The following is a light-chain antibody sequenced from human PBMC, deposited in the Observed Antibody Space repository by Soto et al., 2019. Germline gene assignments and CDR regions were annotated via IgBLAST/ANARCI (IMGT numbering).Light chain of an antibody. J-gene: IGKJ2*01. V-gene: IGKV3-15*01. Sequence: EIVMTQSPATLSVSPGERATLSCRASQSFDSNLAWYQQKPGQAPRLLIYGASTRPTGVPARFSGSGSGTEFTLTISSLQSEDFAVYYCQQYNDWPSMYTFGQGTKLEMK. CDR3: QQYNDWPSMYT. CDR2: GAS. CDR1: QSFDSN.